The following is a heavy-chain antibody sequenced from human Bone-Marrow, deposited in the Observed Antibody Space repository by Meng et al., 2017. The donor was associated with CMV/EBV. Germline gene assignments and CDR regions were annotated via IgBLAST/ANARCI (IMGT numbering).Heavy chain of an antibody. V-gene: IGHV3-7*01. CDR2: IKQDGSEK. CDR1: GFTFSNYW. J-gene: IGHJ4*02. D-gene: IGHD2-2*01. Sequence: GGSLRLSCAASGFTFSNYWMNWVRQAPGKGLEWVANIKQDGSEKYYVDSVKGRFTISRDNAKNSLYLQMNSLRAEDTAVYYCATSKSTILGYCSSAACHLEYWGQGTLVTVSS. CDR3: ATSKSTILGYCSSAACHLEY.